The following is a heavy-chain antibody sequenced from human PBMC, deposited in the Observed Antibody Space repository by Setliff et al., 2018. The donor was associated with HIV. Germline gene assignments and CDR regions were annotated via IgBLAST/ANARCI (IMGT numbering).Heavy chain of an antibody. V-gene: IGHV4-61*08. CDR2: IYYSGST. D-gene: IGHD3-10*01. CDR1: GDSITSGGYF. J-gene: IGHJ4*02. Sequence: SETLSLTCTVSGDSITSGGYFWTWIRQHPGKGLEWIGHIYYSGSTNYNPSLKSRVPISVDTSKNQFSLKLSSVTAADTAVYYCARVYTGSGSFPFDYWGQGTLVTVSS. CDR3: ARVYTGSGSFPFDY.